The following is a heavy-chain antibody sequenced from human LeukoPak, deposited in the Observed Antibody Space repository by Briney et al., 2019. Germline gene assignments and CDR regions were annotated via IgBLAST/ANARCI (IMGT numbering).Heavy chain of an antibody. CDR3: ARRDGYRSIDY. J-gene: IGHJ4*02. D-gene: IGHD5-24*01. V-gene: IGHV4-59*01. Sequence: PSETLSLTCTVSGGSISSYYWSWIRQPPGKGLEWIGYIYYSGSTDYNPSLKSRVTISVDTSKNQFSLKLSSVTAADTAVYYCARRDGYRSIDYWGQGTLVTVSS. CDR2: IYYSGST. CDR1: GGSISSYY.